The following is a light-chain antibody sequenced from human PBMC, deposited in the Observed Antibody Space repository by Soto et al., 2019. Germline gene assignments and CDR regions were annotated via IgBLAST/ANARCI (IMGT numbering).Light chain of an antibody. V-gene: IGKV2-28*01. CDR2: LGS. CDR3: MQPLQSWT. J-gene: IGKJ1*01. CDR1: QSLLHSNGYNY. Sequence: DIVMTQSALSRPVTPGEPASISCRSSQSLLHSNGYNYLDWYLQKPGQSPQLLIYLGSNRASGVPDRFSGSGSGTDFTLKISRVEAEDVGVYYCMQPLQSWTFGQGTKVDIK.